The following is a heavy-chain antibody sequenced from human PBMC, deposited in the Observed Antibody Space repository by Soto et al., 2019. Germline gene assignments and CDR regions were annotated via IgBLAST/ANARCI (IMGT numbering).Heavy chain of an antibody. J-gene: IGHJ4*02. CDR1: GYTFTRYG. CDR2: ISAYNGNT. D-gene: IGHD3-22*01. V-gene: IGHV1-18*01. CDR3: ASLTYYYDSSGYQDY. Sequence: GASVKVSCKTSGYTFTRYGISWVRQAPGQGLEWMGWISAYNGNTNYAQKLQGRVTISVDTSKNQFSLKLSSVTAADTAVYYCASLTYYYDSSGYQDYWGQGTLVTVSS.